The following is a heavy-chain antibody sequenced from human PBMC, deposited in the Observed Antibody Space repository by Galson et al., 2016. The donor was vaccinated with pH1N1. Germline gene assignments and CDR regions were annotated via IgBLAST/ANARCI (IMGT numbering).Heavy chain of an antibody. D-gene: IGHD2-15*01. CDR2: IYPGDSDT. CDR1: GYNFTNYW. CDR3: TRTDRFCGGGSCYSVWFDP. J-gene: IGHJ5*02. V-gene: IGHV5-51*03. Sequence: QSGAEVKKPGDSLKISCKVSGYNFTNYWIGWVRQMPGKGLEWMGIIYPGDSDTKYSPSFQGHVTISADRSITTAYLQWSSLRAAATAIYYCTRTDRFCGGGSCYSVWFDPWGQGTLVTVSS.